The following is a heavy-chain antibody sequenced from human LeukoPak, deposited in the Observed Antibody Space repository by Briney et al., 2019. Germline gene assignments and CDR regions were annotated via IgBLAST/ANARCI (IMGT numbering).Heavy chain of an antibody. Sequence: PSETLSLTCTVSGGSISSSSYYWGWIRQPPGKGLEWTGSIYYSGSTYYNPSLKSRVTISVDTSKNQFSLRLSSVTAADTAVYYCARHKGNDFWSGYTYYYYYMDVWGKGTTVTVSS. CDR2: IYYSGST. V-gene: IGHV4-39*01. D-gene: IGHD3-3*01. CDR1: GGSISSSSYY. J-gene: IGHJ6*03. CDR3: ARHKGNDFWSGYTYYYYYMDV.